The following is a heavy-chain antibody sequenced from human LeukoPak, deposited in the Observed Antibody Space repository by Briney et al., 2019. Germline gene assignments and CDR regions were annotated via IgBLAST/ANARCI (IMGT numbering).Heavy chain of an antibody. V-gene: IGHV2-70*11. CDR1: GFSLSTSGMC. CDR3: ARMNGQQLAPYSFDF. D-gene: IGHD6-13*01. J-gene: IGHJ4*02. CDR2: IDWDDDK. Sequence: SGPALVKPTQTLTLTCTFSGFSLSTSGMCVSWIRQPPGKALEWLARIDWDDDKYYSTSLKTRLTIAKDTSKNQVVLTMTNMDPVDTGTYYCARMNGQQLAPYSFDFWGQGNLVTVSS.